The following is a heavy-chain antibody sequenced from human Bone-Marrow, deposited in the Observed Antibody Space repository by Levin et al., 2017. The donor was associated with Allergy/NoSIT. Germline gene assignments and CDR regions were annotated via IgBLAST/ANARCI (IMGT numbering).Heavy chain of an antibody. V-gene: IGHV3-23*01. J-gene: IGHJ4*02. CDR3: ARGLFPSGSYYSLPEY. D-gene: IGHD3-10*01. CDR2: IPGTSGNI. Sequence: QSGGSLRLSCAASGFTFNSYAMSWVRQAPGKGLEWVSAIPGTSGNIDYADSVKGRFTISRDNSKNTLYLHLSSLRAEDTAVYFCARGLFPSGSYYSLPEYWGQGTQVTVSS. CDR1: GFTFNSYA.